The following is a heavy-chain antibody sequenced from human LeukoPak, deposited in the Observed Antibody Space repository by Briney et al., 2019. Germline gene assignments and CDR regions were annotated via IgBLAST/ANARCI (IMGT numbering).Heavy chain of an antibody. CDR3: AKDRGFGSGSSRAFDI. Sequence: PGGSLRLSCAASGFTFSSYGMSWVRQAPGKGLEWVSAISGSGGSTYYADSVKGRFTISRDNSKNTLYLQMNSLRAEDTAVYYCAKDRGFGSGSSRAFDIWGQGTMVTVSS. J-gene: IGHJ3*02. CDR1: GFTFSSYG. D-gene: IGHD3-10*01. V-gene: IGHV3-23*01. CDR2: ISGSGGST.